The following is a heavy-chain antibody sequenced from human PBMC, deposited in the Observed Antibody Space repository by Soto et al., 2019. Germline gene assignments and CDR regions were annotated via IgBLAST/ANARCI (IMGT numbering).Heavy chain of an antibody. Sequence: PSETLSLTCAVYGGSFRGYYWSWIRQPPGKGLEWIGEINHSGSTNYNPSLKSRVTISVDTSKNQFSLKLSSVTAADAAVYYCARRVQGTRDFQHWGQGTLVTVSS. J-gene: IGHJ1*01. D-gene: IGHD1-1*01. V-gene: IGHV4-34*01. CDR1: GGSFRGYY. CDR3: ARRVQGTRDFQH. CDR2: INHSGST.